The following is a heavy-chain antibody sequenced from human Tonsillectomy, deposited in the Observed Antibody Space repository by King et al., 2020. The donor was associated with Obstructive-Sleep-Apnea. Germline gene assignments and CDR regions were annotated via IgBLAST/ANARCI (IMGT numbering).Heavy chain of an antibody. CDR2: ISNDGSHK. J-gene: IGHJ4*02. CDR1: GFNFSNYA. D-gene: IGHD6-25*01. Sequence: VQLVESGGGVVQPGRSLRLSCASSGFNFSNYAMHLVRQAPGKGLEWVAFISNDGSHKFSADSVKGRFTISRDNSKNTLYLQMSSLRAGDTAVYFCAVAAFDYWGQGTLVTVSS. V-gene: IGHV3-30*03. CDR3: AVAAFDY.